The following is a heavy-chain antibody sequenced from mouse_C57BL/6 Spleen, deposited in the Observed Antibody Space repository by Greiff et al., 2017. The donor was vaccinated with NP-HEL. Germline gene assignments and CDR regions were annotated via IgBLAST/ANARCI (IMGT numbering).Heavy chain of an antibody. Sequence: VKLVESGAELVRPGASVTLSCKASGYTFTDYEMHWVKQTPVHGLEWIGAIDPETGGTAYNQKFKGKAILTADKSSSTAYMELRSLTSEDSAVYYCTREVYYYGSSYGFAYWGQGTLVTVSA. CDR2: IDPETGGT. CDR3: TREVYYYGSSYGFAY. J-gene: IGHJ3*01. CDR1: GYTFTDYE. D-gene: IGHD1-1*01. V-gene: IGHV1-15*01.